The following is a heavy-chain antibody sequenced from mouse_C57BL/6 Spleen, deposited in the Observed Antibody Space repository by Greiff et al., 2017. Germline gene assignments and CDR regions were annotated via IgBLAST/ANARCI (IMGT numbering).Heavy chain of an antibody. Sequence: VQLKESGGGLVKPGGSLKLSCAASGFTFSSYAMSWVRQTPEKRLEWVATISDGGSYTYYPDNVKGRFTISRDNAKNNLYLQMSHLKSEDTAMYYCARDEDYGSSHWYFDVWGTGTTVTVSS. CDR3: ARDEDYGSSHWYFDV. V-gene: IGHV5-4*01. J-gene: IGHJ1*03. CDR1: GFTFSSYA. D-gene: IGHD1-1*01. CDR2: ISDGGSYT.